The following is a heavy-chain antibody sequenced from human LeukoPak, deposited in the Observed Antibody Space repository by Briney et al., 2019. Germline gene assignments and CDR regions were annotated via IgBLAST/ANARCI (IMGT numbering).Heavy chain of an antibody. CDR2: ISSDGSKK. D-gene: IGHD1-1*01. Sequence: PGGSLRLSCAASGFTFSNFAMSWVRQAPGKGPEWVAAISSDGSKKDYADSVKGRFSISRDKSKNTLYLQMNSLRPEDTAVYYCATEYDNLDDYFDYWGQGTLVIVSS. J-gene: IGHJ4*02. V-gene: IGHV3-30*03. CDR3: ATEYDNLDDYFDY. CDR1: GFTFSNFA.